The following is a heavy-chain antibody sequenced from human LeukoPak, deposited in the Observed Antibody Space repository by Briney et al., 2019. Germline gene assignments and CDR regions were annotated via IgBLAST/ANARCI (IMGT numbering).Heavy chain of an antibody. CDR3: ARVATGATTSNYFYYYMDV. CDR2: ITSTGAYI. V-gene: IGHV3-11*06. D-gene: IGHD1-26*01. J-gene: IGHJ6*03. Sequence: GGSLRLSCAASGFTFSDYYMSWIPQAPGRGLERVSSITSTGAYINYADSVKGRFTISRDNAKNSLYLQMDSLRAEDTAVYYCARVATGATTSNYFYYYMDVWGRGTTVTVSS. CDR1: GFTFSDYY.